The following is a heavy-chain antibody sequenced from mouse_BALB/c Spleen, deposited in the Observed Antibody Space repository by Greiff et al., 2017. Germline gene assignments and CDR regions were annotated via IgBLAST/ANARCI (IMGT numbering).Heavy chain of an antibody. V-gene: IGHV5-9-4*01. Sequence: DAQLVESGGGLVKPGGSLKLSCAASGFTFSSYAMSWVRQSPEKRLEWVAEISSGGSYTYYPDTVTGRFTISRDNAKNTLYLEMSSLRSEDTAMYYCARVGNYAMDYWGQGTSVTVSS. D-gene: IGHD1-1*02. CDR1: GFTFSSYA. CDR2: ISSGGSYT. CDR3: ARVGNYAMDY. J-gene: IGHJ4*01.